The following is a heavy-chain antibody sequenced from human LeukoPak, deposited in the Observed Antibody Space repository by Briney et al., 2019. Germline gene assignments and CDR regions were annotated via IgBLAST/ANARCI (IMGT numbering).Heavy chain of an antibody. CDR3: ARVPSTSPDY. D-gene: IGHD2-2*01. CDR2: IYSGGST. Sequence: WGSLRLSCAASGFTVSSNYMSWVRQAPGKGLEWVSVIYSGGSTYYADSVKGRFTISRDNSKNTLYLQMNSLRAEDTAVYYCARVPSTSPDYWGQGTLVTVSS. V-gene: IGHV3-53*01. J-gene: IGHJ4*02. CDR1: GFTVSSNY.